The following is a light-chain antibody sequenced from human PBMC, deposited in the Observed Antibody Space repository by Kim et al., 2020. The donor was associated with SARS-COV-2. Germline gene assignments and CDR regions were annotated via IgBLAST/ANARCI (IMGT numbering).Light chain of an antibody. CDR2: DVS. V-gene: IGLV2-14*03. Sequence: PGQSTTISCPGTSIDGGGYNYVSWYQQHPGKAPKLIIYDVSNRPSGVSTRFSASKSGNTASLTISGLQAEDEADYSCSSYTSSRGVFGGGTQLTVL. CDR1: SIDGGGYNY. CDR3: SSYTSSRGV. J-gene: IGLJ2*01.